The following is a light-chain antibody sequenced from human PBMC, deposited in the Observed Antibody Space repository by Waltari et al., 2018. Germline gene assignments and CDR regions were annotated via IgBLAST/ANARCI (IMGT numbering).Light chain of an antibody. CDR1: QSVGTW. Sequence: DIQMTQSPSTLSASVGDRVTLSCRASQSVGTWLAWYQQKPGKAPKLLIYMASSLESGVPARFSGSGSRTEFTLTINSLQPEDFATYFCQQYSSFSTFGQGTKVDI. J-gene: IGKJ2*01. CDR2: MAS. V-gene: IGKV1-5*03. CDR3: QQYSSFST.